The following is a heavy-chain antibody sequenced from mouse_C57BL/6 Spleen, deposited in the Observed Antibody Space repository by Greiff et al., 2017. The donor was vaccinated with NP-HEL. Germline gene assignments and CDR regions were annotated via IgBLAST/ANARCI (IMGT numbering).Heavy chain of an antibody. CDR1: GFNIKDDY. J-gene: IGHJ2*01. CDR2: IDPENGDT. D-gene: IGHD1-1*01. Sequence: VQLKQSGAELVRPGASVKLSCTASGFNIKDDYMHWVKQRPEQGLEWIGWIDPENGDTEYASKFQGKATITADTSSNTAYLQLSSLTSEDTAVYYCTTSHYYGSSYPYFDYWGQGTTLTVSS. CDR3: TTSHYYGSSYPYFDY. V-gene: IGHV14-4*01.